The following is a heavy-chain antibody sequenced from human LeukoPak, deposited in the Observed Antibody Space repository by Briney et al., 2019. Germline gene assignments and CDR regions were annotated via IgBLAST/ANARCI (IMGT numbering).Heavy chain of an antibody. Sequence: SETLSLTCPVSGGSISRYYWSWIRQSPGKGLEWIGHVSYTGITNNNPSLKSRGIISVDTSKNQFSLKLTSVTTADTAVYYCARDKSGAEAFEIWGQGTMVTVSS. V-gene: IGHV4-59*01. CDR1: GGSISRYY. CDR2: VSYTGIT. CDR3: ARDKSGAEAFEI. J-gene: IGHJ3*02. D-gene: IGHD1-14*01.